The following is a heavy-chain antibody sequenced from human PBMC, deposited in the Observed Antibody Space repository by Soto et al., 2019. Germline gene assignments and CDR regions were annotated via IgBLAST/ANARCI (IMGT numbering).Heavy chain of an antibody. Sequence: EVQLVESGGGSVQPGGSLRLSCVASGITFTNYWMHWVRQVPGKGLVWVARVDSEGRGTSYADFVKGRFTISRDNAKNTLSLQVNSLRVEDTAMYYCGTVFEHWGQGIPVTFSS. CDR2: VDSEGRGT. V-gene: IGHV3-74*01. J-gene: IGHJ4*02. CDR1: GITFTNYW. CDR3: GTVFEH.